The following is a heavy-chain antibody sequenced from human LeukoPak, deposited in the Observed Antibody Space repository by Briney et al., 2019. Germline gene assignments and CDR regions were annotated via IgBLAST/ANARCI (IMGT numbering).Heavy chain of an antibody. CDR1: GFTFRSYW. D-gene: IGHD1-26*01. J-gene: IGHJ3*01. CDR2: INQDGSEE. V-gene: IGHV3-7*01. Sequence: GGSLRLSCAASGFTFRSYWMSWIRQAPGKEPEWVADINQDGSEEYYLQSVKGRFTVSRDNAQNAVFLQMTNLRADDTAVYYCARWKMELQRNAFDFWGQGTVVTVSS. CDR3: ARWKMELQRNAFDF.